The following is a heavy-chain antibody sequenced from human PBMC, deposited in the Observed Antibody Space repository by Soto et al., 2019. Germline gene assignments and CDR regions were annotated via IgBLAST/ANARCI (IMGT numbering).Heavy chain of an antibody. J-gene: IGHJ6*02. CDR2: ISYDGSNK. D-gene: IGHD2-15*01. V-gene: IGHV3-30-3*01. CDR1: GFTFSSYA. CDR3: SRDNPTLGLLLAYYSGMDV. Sequence: QVQLVESGGGVVQPGRSLRLSCAASGFTFSSYAMHWVRQAPGKGLEWVAVISYDGSNKYYADSVKGRFTISRDNSKNTLYLQMNSLRAEDTAVYYCSRDNPTLGLLLAYYSGMDVYGQGTTVTVSS.